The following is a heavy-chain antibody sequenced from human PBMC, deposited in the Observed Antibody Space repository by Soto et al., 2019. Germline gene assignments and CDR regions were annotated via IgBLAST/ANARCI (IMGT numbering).Heavy chain of an antibody. Sequence: GGSLRLSCAAPGFTFSTYAMSWVRQAPGKGLEWVSDISGSGGSTYYADSVKGRFTISRDNSKNTLYLQMNSLRAEDTAIYYCAKAGYCDGGSCYSVAYWGQGTLVTVSS. CDR1: GFTFSTYA. CDR2: ISGSGGST. D-gene: IGHD2-15*01. CDR3: AKAGYCDGGSCYSVAY. V-gene: IGHV3-23*01. J-gene: IGHJ4*02.